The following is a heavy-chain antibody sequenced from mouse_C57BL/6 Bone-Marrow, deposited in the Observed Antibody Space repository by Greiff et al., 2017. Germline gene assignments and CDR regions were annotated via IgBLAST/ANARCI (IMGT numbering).Heavy chain of an antibody. V-gene: IGHV2-2*01. CDR2: IWSGGST. CDR3: ARNLLLPFLYYYAMDY. J-gene: IGHJ4*01. Sequence: VQGVESGPGLVQPSQSLSITCTVSGFSLTSYGVHWVRQSPGKGLEWLGVIWSGGSTDYNAAFISRLSISKDHSKSQVFFKMNSLQADDTALYYVARNLLLPFLYYYAMDYGGQGTSVTVSS. CDR1: GFSLTSYG. D-gene: IGHD1-1*01.